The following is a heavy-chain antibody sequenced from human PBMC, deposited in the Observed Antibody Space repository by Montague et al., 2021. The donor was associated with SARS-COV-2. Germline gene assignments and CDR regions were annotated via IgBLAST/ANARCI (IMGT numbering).Heavy chain of an antibody. CDR1: GGSISNGNFY. CDR2: IYTSGTT. V-gene: IGHV4-61*02. Sequence: TLSLTCTVSGGSISNGNFYWSWIRQPAGKVLEWIGSIYTSGTTYYNSSLKSRVTISVDTSKNQFSLKLSSVTAADTAVYYCARADFWSGYLDFDYWGQGTLVTVSS. D-gene: IGHD3-3*01. CDR3: ARADFWSGYLDFDY. J-gene: IGHJ4*02.